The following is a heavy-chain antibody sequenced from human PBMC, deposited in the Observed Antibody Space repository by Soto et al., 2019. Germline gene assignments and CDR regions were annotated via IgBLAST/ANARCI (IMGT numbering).Heavy chain of an antibody. CDR3: ARGGILSQNWFDP. V-gene: IGHV1-2*02. D-gene: IGHD2-8*01. CDR1: GGTFSSYA. CDR2: INPNSGGT. Sequence: GASVKVSCKASGGTFSSYAISWVRQAPGQGLEWMGWINPNSGGTNYAQKFQGRVTMTRDTSISTAYMELSRLRSDDTAVYYCARGGILSQNWFDPWGQGTLVTVSS. J-gene: IGHJ5*02.